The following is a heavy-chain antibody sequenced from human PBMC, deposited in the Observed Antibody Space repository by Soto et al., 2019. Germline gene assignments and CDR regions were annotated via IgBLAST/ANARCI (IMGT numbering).Heavy chain of an antibody. CDR1: GGSISSSNW. D-gene: IGHD3-9*01. CDR3: ARADILTGYSDYYYYGMDI. J-gene: IGHJ6*02. CDR2: IYHSGST. Sequence: SETLSLTCAVSGGSISSSNWWSWVRQPPGKGLEWIGEIYHSGSTNYNPSLKSRVTISVDKSKNQFSLKLSSVTAADTAVYYCARADILTGYSDYYYYGMDIWGQGTTVTVSS. V-gene: IGHV4-4*02.